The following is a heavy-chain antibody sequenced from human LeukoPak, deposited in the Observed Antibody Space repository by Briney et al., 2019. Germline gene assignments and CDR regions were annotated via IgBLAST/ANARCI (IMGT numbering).Heavy chain of an antibody. Sequence: PGGSLRLSCAASGFTFDDYAMHWVRQAPGKGLEWVSGISWNSGSIGYADSVKGRFTTSRDNAKNSLSLQLNSLRVEDTAVYYCARGHYDVLAASYKWTPDYWGQGTLVTVSS. D-gene: IGHD3-9*01. CDR3: ARGHYDVLAASYKWTPDY. CDR1: GFTFDDYA. CDR2: ISWNSGSI. V-gene: IGHV3-9*01. J-gene: IGHJ4*02.